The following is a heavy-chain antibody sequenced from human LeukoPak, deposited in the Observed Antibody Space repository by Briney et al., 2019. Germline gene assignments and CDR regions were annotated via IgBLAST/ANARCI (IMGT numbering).Heavy chain of an antibody. CDR1: GFTVSSSY. D-gene: IGHD2-21*01. J-gene: IGHJ4*02. CDR3: AKEFNRGLPDY. V-gene: IGHV3-30*18. Sequence: GGSLRLSCAASGFTVSSSYMYWVRKAPGKGLEWVAVISYDGSNEYYADSVKGRFTISRDNSKNTLYLQMSSLRAEDTAVYYCAKEFNRGLPDYWGQGTLVTVPS. CDR2: ISYDGSNE.